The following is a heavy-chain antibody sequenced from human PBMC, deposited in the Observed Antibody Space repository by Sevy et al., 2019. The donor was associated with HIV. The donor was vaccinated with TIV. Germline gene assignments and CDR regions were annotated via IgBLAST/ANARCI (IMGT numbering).Heavy chain of an antibody. CDR3: ARDCSSASCLWGMDV. Sequence: GGSLILSCAASGFTFSSYWMSWVRQAPGKGLEWVANIKRDGSEKYYVDSVKDRFTISRDNAKNSLYLQMNSLRAEDTAVYYCARDCSSASCLWGMDVWGQGTTVTVSS. D-gene: IGHD2-2*01. CDR2: IKRDGSEK. CDR1: GFTFSSYW. J-gene: IGHJ6*02. V-gene: IGHV3-7*03.